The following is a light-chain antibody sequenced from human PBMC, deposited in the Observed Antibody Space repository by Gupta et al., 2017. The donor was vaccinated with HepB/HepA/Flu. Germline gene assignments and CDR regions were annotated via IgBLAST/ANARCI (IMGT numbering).Light chain of an antibody. CDR2: DAS. CDR3: QQRTNWQYS. V-gene: IGKV3-11*01. CDR1: QSISRY. J-gene: IGKJ2*01. Sequence: DTLLTPSPATLSLSPGDRATLSCRASQSISRYLAWYQQKPGHPPRLLISDASNRATGVPARFRGSGSGTDFTLTISSLEPEDFAVYYCQQRTNWQYSVGQGTRLEIK.